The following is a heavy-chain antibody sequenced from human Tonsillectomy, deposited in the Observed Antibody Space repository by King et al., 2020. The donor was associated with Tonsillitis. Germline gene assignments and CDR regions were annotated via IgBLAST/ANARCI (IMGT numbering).Heavy chain of an antibody. V-gene: IGHV3-15*01. CDR1: GFTFSNAW. Sequence: VQLVESGGGLVKPGGSLRLSCAASGFTFSNAWMSWVRQAPGKGLEWVGRIKSKTDVGTTDYAAPVKGRFTIQIDDSKNTLYLQMNSLKTEGTAVYYCTTALLRSWDVWGQGTMVTVSS. J-gene: IGHJ6*02. CDR3: TTALLRSWDV. D-gene: IGHD3-3*01. CDR2: IKSKTDVGTT.